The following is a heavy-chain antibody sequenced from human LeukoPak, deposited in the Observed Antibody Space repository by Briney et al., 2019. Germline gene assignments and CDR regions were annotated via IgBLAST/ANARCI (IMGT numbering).Heavy chain of an antibody. J-gene: IGHJ6*02. CDR1: GFTFSSYW. CDR2: INIDGSNT. V-gene: IGHV3-74*01. D-gene: IGHD2-2*01. Sequence: GGSLRLSCAASGFTFSSYWMHWVRHAPGKELVWVSRINIDGSNTKYADSVKGRFTISRDNAKNTLYLQMNSLRVEDTAVYYCARMTDCSSTSCHGNHGMDIWGQGTTVIVSS. CDR3: ARMTDCSSTSCHGNHGMDI.